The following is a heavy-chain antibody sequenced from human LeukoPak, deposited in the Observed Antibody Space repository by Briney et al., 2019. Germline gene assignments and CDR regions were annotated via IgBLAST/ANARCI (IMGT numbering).Heavy chain of an antibody. D-gene: IGHD1-26*01. CDR3: ARGHPYRRGVDS. J-gene: IGHJ4*02. Sequence: MASETLSLTCTVSGGSISSYYWSWIRQPPGRGLEWIGYVYYSGSTNYNPSLKSRVTISVDTSKNQFSLKLSSVPAGDTAVYYCARGHPYRRGVDSWGQGTLVTVSS. CDR2: VYYSGST. V-gene: IGHV4-59*01. CDR1: GGSISSYY.